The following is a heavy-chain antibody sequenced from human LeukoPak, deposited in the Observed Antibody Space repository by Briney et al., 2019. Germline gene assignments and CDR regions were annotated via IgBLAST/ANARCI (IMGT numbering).Heavy chain of an antibody. D-gene: IGHD3-3*01. CDR1: GFTFSNYW. CDR2: INKDGTEE. V-gene: IGHV3-7*03. J-gene: IGHJ3*02. CDR3: ARSWSPNAFDI. Sequence: GGSLRLSCAASGFTFSNYWMSWVRQAPGKGLEWVADINKDGTEECYVDSVKGRFTISRDNSKNTLYLQMNSLRAEDTAVYYCARSWSPNAFDIWGQGTMVTVSS.